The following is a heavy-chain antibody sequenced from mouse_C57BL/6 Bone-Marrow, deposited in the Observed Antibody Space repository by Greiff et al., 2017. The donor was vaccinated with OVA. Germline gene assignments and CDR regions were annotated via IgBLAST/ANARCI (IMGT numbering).Heavy chain of an antibody. J-gene: IGHJ4*01. D-gene: IGHD1-1*01. V-gene: IGHV6-6*01. CDR2: IRNKANNHAT. Sequence: EVKVVESGGGLVQPGGSMKLSCAASGFTFSDAWMDWVRQSPEKGLEWVAEIRNKANNHATYYAESVKGRFTISRYDSKSSVYLQMNSVRAEDTGMYYCTRDYYYGDYYAMDYWGQGTSVTVSS. CDR1: GFTFSDAW. CDR3: TRDYYYGDYYAMDY.